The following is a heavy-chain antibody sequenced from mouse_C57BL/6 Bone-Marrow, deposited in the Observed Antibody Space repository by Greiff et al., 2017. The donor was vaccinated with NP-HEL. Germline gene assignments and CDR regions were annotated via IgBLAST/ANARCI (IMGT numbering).Heavy chain of an antibody. J-gene: IGHJ4*01. Sequence: DVMLVESGGGLVKPGGSLKLSCAASGFTFSSYAMSWVRQTPEKRLEWVATISDGGSYTYYPDNVKGRFTISRDNAKNNLYLQMSHLKSEDTAMYYCARDRGYYGSSGYAMDYWGQGTSVTVSS. CDR2: ISDGGSYT. D-gene: IGHD1-1*01. CDR1: GFTFSSYA. CDR3: ARDRGYYGSSGYAMDY. V-gene: IGHV5-4*01.